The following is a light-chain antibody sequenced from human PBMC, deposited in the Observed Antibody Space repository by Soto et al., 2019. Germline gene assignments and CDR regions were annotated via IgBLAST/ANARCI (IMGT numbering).Light chain of an antibody. CDR1: QSVSSTY. CDR3: QQYGSSPVT. V-gene: IGKV3-20*01. CDR2: GAS. J-gene: IGKJ5*01. Sequence: EIVLTQSPGTLSLSPGERATLSCRASQSVSSTYLAWYQQKPGQPPRLLIYGASSRATSIPDRFSGSGSGTDFTLTITRLESEDFAVYYCQQYGSSPVTFGQGTRLDIK.